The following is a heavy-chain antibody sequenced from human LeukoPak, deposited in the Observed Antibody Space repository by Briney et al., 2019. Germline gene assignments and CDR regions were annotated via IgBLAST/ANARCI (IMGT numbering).Heavy chain of an antibody. CDR3: ARSGVDTYGLQASGDFDY. CDR2: ISPNSGDT. J-gene: IGHJ4*02. D-gene: IGHD5-18*01. Sequence: ASVKVSCKASGYTFTGYYVHWVRQAPGQGFEWMGRISPNSGDTNYAQKFQGRVTMTRDTSSSTAYMELIRLRSDDTAVYYCARSGVDTYGLQASGDFDYWGQGILVTVSS. CDR1: GYTFTGYY. V-gene: IGHV1-2*06.